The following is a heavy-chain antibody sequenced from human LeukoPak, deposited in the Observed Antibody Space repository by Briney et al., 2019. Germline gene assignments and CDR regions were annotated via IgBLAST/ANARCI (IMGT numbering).Heavy chain of an antibody. V-gene: IGHV4-30-4*01. CDR2: MYYSGST. CDR1: GGSISSGDYY. D-gene: IGHD3-22*01. CDR3: ARPYYYDSRIDP. Sequence: TSETLSLTCTVSGGSISSGDYYWSWIRQPPGKGLEWIGYMYYSGSTYYNPSLKSRATISVDTSKNQFSLKLSSVTAADTAVYYCARPYYYDSRIDPWGQGTLVTVSS. J-gene: IGHJ5*02.